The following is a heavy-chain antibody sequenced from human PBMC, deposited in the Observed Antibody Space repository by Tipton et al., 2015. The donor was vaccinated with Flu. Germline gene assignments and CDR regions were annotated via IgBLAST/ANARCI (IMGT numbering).Heavy chain of an antibody. V-gene: IGHV3-74*03. J-gene: IGHJ6*02. D-gene: IGHD6-13*01. Sequence: GSLRLSCAASGFTFSKYWMHWVRQAPGKGLVWVSRVNSDGSSTMYADSVKGRFSVSRGNAKNMLYLHMYSLRGEDTAVYYCARDELRIVAAGQYNIQHYYSGMDVWGQGTTVTVSS. CDR2: VNSDGSST. CDR3: ARDELRIVAAGQYNIQHYYSGMDV. CDR1: GFTFSKYW.